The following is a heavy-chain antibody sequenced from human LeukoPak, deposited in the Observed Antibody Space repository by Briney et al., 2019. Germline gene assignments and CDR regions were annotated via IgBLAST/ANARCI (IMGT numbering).Heavy chain of an antibody. CDR3: ARVGGLYCGGDCYRFDY. CDR2: INPSGGGT. D-gene: IGHD2-21*02. J-gene: IGHJ4*02. CDR1: GYTFTSYY. V-gene: IGHV1-46*01. Sequence: ASVKVSCKASGYTFTSYYMHWVRQAPGQGLEWMGIINPSGGGTSYAQKFQGRVTMTRDTSTSTVYMELSSLRSEDTAVYYCARVGGLYCGGDCYRFDYWGQGTLVTVSS.